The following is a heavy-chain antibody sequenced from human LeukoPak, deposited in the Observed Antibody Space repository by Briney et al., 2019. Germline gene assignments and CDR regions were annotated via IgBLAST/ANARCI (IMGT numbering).Heavy chain of an antibody. CDR3: TRIASLWFDP. V-gene: IGHV4-59*05. CDR2: IYYSGST. CDR1: GGSISSNY. D-gene: IGHD6-6*01. Sequence: SETLSLTCTVSGGSISSNYWSWIRQPPGKGLEWIGSIYYSGSTYHNPSLKSRVAISVDTSKNHFSLRLSSVTAADTAVYYCTRIASLWFDPWGQGTLVTVSS. J-gene: IGHJ5*02.